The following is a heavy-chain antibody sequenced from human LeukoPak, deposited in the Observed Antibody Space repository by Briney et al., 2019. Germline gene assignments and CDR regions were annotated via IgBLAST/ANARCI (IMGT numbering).Heavy chain of an antibody. CDR2: KYYSGSA. Sequence: PQTLSLTCNVSGVSVSDGRYYWTWIRQHPGKGLEWIGYKYYSGSAKYNPSLKSRLTISIDTPKNQFSLQLSSVTAADTATYYCATPYCSSISCLDVFNMWGQGTRVTVSS. CDR1: GVSVSDGRYY. J-gene: IGHJ3*02. V-gene: IGHV4-31*03. CDR3: ATPYCSSISCLDVFNM. D-gene: IGHD2-2*01.